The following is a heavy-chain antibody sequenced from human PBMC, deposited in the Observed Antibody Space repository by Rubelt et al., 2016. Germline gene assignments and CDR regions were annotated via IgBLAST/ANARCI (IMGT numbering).Heavy chain of an antibody. J-gene: IGHJ4*02. CDR1: GGTFSSYA. V-gene: IGHV1-69*06. D-gene: IGHD5-12*01. CDR3: ARVGGYDLVFDY. CDR2: IIPIFGTA. Sequence: QVQLVQSGAEVKKPGSSVKVSCKASGGTFSSYAISWVRQAPGQGLEWMGGIIPIFGTANYAQKFRGRVTMTTETSTSTAYMELRSLRSDDTAVYYCARVGGYDLVFDYWGQGTLVTVSS.